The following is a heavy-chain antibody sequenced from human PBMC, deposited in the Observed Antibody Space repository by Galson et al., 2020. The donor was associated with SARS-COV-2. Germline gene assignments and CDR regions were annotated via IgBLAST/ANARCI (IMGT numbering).Heavy chain of an antibody. V-gene: IGHV3-15*01. CDR1: GFTFSNAW. CDR2: IKSKTDGGRA. Sequence: GGSLRLSCAASGFTFSNAWMGWVRQAPGKGLEWVGRIKSKTDGGRAHYAAPVKGRFTISRDDSRNTLDLQMNSLKTEDTALYYCTTDPRYGGNPDYWGQGTLVSVSS. J-gene: IGHJ4*02. D-gene: IGHD2-15*01. CDR3: TTDPRYGGNPDY.